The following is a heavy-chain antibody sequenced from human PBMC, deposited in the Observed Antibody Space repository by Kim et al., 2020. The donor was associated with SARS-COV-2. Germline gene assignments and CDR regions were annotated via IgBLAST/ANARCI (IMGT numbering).Heavy chain of an antibody. V-gene: IGHV4-34*01. CDR1: GGSFSDYN. CDR3: GGGRTGVVLSPVMGLGPHCDDYAVDV. J-gene: IGHJ6*02. Sequence: SETLSLTCAVYGGSFSDYNWSWIRQPPGKGLEWIGEINHSGGTNVSPSVKSRITISVDTSKGQFSLRLKSLTATDTAVYYCGGGRTGVVLSPVMGLGPHCDDYAVDVWGRGTPVAVSS. D-gene: IGHD3-3*01. CDR2: INHSGGT.